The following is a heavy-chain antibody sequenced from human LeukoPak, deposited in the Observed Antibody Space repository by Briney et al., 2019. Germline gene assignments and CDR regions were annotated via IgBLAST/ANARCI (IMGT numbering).Heavy chain of an antibody. Sequence: PGGSLRLSCAASGFTFNNAWMSWIRQVPGKGLEWVGRIKSRSASGTIDYPALVKGRFIISRDDSKNMLYLQMNSLKIEDTAVYYCTTDLGDYGDYIREWGQGTLVTVSS. CDR1: GFTFNNAW. D-gene: IGHD4-17*01. CDR2: IKSRSASGTI. J-gene: IGHJ4*02. CDR3: TTDLGDYGDYIRE. V-gene: IGHV3-15*01.